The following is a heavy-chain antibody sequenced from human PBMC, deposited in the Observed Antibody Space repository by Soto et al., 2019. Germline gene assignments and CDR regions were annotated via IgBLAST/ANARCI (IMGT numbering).Heavy chain of an antibody. J-gene: IGHJ4*02. CDR1: GGSISSYY. Sequence: SETLSLTCTVSGGSISSYYWSWIRQPPGKGLEWIGYIYYSGSTNYNPSLKSRVTISVDTSKNQFSLKLSSVTAADTAVYYCARDLDDSSGYDYWGQGTLVTVLL. CDR3: ARDLDDSSGYDY. D-gene: IGHD3-22*01. CDR2: IYYSGST. V-gene: IGHV4-59*01.